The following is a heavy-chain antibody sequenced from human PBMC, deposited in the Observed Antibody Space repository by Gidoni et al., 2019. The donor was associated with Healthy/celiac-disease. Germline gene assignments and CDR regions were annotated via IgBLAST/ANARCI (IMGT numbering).Heavy chain of an antibody. D-gene: IGHD5-18*01. CDR2: INTNTGNP. Sequence: QVQLVQSGSELKKPGASVKVSCKASGYTFTSSALNWVRQAPGQGLEWMGWINTNTGNPTYAKGFTGRFVFSLDTSVSTAYLQSSSLKAEYTAVYYCAREGQLWLRSRYYYGMDVWGQGTTVTVSS. CDR1: GYTFTSSA. J-gene: IGHJ6*02. V-gene: IGHV7-4-1*02. CDR3: AREGQLWLRSRYYYGMDV.